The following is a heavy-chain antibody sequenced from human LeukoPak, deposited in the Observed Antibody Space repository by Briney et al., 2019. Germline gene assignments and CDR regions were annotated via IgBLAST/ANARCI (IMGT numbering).Heavy chain of an antibody. D-gene: IGHD2-8*02. Sequence: ASVRVSCTASGYTFTTYDINWVRQAPGQGLEWMGWMNPNSANTGYAQTLQGRVTITRNTSISTAYMELNSLRSDDTAVYYCARARLVRGPVTPLYYFDYWGQGVLVTVSS. CDR2: MNPNSANT. V-gene: IGHV1-8*03. J-gene: IGHJ4*02. CDR1: GYTFTTYD. CDR3: ARARLVRGPVTPLYYFDY.